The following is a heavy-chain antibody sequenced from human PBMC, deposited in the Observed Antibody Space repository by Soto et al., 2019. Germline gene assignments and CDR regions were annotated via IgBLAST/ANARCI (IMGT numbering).Heavy chain of an antibody. J-gene: IGHJ6*03. CDR1: GYTFTSYG. CDR2: SSAYNGNT. V-gene: IGHV1-18*01. CDR3: ARDQPYSQHAQVFYYYYMDV. Sequence: QVPLVQSGAEVKKPGASVKVSCKASGYTFTSYGISWVRQAPGQGLEWMGWSSAYNGNTNYAQKLQGRVTITTDTSTSTAYMELSSLRSDDTAVYYCARDQPYSQHAQVFYYYYMDVWGKGTTVTVSS. D-gene: IGHD4-4*01.